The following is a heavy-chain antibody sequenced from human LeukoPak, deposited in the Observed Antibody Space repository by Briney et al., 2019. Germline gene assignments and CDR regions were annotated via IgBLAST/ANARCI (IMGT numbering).Heavy chain of an antibody. CDR2: IKSKTDGGTT. V-gene: IGHV3-15*01. CDR3: TTLYYDSSGYYFDY. Sequence: GGSLRLSCAASGFTFSNAGMSWVRQAPGKGLEWVGRIKSKTDGGTTDYAAPVKGRSTISRDDSKNTLYLQMNSLKTEDTAVYYCTTLYYDSSGYYFDYWGQGTLVTVSS. J-gene: IGHJ4*02. D-gene: IGHD3-22*01. CDR1: GFTFSNAG.